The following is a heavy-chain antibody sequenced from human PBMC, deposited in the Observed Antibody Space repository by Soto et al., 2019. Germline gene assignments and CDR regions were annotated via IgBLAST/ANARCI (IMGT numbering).Heavy chain of an antibody. V-gene: IGHV1-69*01. D-gene: IGHD3-22*01. CDR1: GGTFSSYA. CDR2: IIPIFGTA. CDR3: ARNYYDSSGYHYYGMDV. J-gene: IGHJ6*02. Sequence: QVQLVQSGAEVKKPGSSVKVSCKASGGTFSSYAISWVRQALGQGLEWMGGIIPIFGTANYAQKFQGRVMITADESTSTAYMELSSLRSEDTAVYYCARNYYDSSGYHYYGMDVWGQGTTVTVSS.